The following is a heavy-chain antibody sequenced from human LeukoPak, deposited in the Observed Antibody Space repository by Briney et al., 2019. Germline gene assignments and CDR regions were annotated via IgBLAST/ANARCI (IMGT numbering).Heavy chain of an antibody. V-gene: IGHV1-69*13. CDR1: GGTFSSYA. Sequence: SVKVSCKASGGTFSSYAITWVRQAPGQGLEWMGRIIPIFGTANYAQKFQGRVTITADESTSTAYMELSSLRSEDAAVYYCARVQWLVDAFDIWGQGTMVTVSS. CDR2: IIPIFGTA. J-gene: IGHJ3*02. CDR3: ARVQWLVDAFDI. D-gene: IGHD6-19*01.